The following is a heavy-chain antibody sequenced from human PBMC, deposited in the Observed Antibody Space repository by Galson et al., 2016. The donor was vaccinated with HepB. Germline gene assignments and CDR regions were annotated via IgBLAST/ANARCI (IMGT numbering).Heavy chain of an antibody. Sequence: SVKVSCKVSGYTLSGLSLHWVRQATGKGLEWMGGFQPENGETVSAQNFQGRVSVTQDTSTDTAYMELSSLRSEDTAVYFCATDRPGANSWFTFDFWGPGTPVTVSS. D-gene: IGHD6-13*01. J-gene: IGHJ4*02. CDR1: GYTLSGLS. CDR3: ATDRPGANSWFTFDF. V-gene: IGHV1-24*01. CDR2: FQPENGET.